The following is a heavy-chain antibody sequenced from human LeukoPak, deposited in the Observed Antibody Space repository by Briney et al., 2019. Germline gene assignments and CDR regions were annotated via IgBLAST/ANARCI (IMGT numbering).Heavy chain of an antibody. CDR2: IYSDGNT. Sequence: GGSLRLSCAVSGFTVSTKYMTWVRQAPGKGLKWVSDIYSDGNTFYADSVKGRFIISRDDSKNTVYLKMNSQRVEDTAVYYCTRVHDCNAFGNAFDIWGQGTMVTVSS. D-gene: IGHD5/OR15-5a*01. CDR3: TRVHDCNAFGNAFDI. V-gene: IGHV3-66*01. CDR1: GFTVSTKY. J-gene: IGHJ3*02.